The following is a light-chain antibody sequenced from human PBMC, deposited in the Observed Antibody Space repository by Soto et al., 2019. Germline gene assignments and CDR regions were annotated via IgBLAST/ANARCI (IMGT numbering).Light chain of an antibody. CDR1: QSSSSW. CDR3: QQYNSYST. CDR2: KAS. V-gene: IGKV1-5*03. J-gene: IGKJ1*01. Sequence: DIQMTQSPSTLSASVGDIVTITCRASQSSSSWLAWYQQKPGKAPKLLIYKASSLESGVPSRFSGSGSGTEFTLTISSLQPDDFATYYCQQYNSYSTFGQGTKVEIK.